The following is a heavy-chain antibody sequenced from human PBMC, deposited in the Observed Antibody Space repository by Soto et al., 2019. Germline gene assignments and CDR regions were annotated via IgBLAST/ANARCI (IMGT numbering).Heavy chain of an antibody. D-gene: IGHD3-16*01. CDR1: GVSVTTSGHY. CDR3: ALGMFMDV. Sequence: QVQLQESGPGLVKPSQTLSLSCSVSGVSVTTSGHYWNWVRQRPGRGLEWIGYIDSSGTTYYNPSLMTRLAMSVEPSTSQISLNLNSVTAADTALYFCALGMFMDVWGRGTAVTVSS. V-gene: IGHV4-31*03. CDR2: IDSSGTT. J-gene: IGHJ6*03.